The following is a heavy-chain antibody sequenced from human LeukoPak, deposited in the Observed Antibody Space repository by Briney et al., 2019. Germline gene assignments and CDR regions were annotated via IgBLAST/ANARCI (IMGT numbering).Heavy chain of an antibody. CDR3: ARVRVVTGDNDAFDI. Sequence: GASVKVSCKTSGYTFTDSYIHWVRQAPGQGLEWMGWINPNSGGTNYAQKFQGRVTMTRDTSISTAYMELSRLRSDDTAVYYCARVRVVTGDNDAFDIWGQGTMVTVSS. CDR2: INPNSGGT. V-gene: IGHV1-2*02. J-gene: IGHJ3*02. CDR1: GYTFTDSY. D-gene: IGHD4-23*01.